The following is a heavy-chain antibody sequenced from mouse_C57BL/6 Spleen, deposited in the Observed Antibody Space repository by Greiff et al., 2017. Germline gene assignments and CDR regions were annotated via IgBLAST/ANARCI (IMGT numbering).Heavy chain of an antibody. CDR2: IYPGDGDT. CDR3: AKNYYGISPFDY. CDR1: GYAFSSYW. J-gene: IGHJ2*01. D-gene: IGHD1-1*01. Sequence: VQLQESGAELVKPGASVKISCKASGYAFSSYWMNWVKQRPGKGLEWIGQIYPGDGDTNYNGKFKGKATLTADKSSSTAYMQLSSLTSEDSAVYFCAKNYYGISPFDYWGQGTTLTVSS. V-gene: IGHV1-80*01.